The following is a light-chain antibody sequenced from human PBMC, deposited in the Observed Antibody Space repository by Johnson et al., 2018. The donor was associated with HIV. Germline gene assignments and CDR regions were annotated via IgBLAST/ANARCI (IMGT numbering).Light chain of an antibody. Sequence: QSVLTQPPSVSAAPGQKVTISCSGTSSNIGNHYVSWYQLLPGTAPKLLIYDNNQRPSGIPDRFSVSKSGTSATLGITGLQTGDEADYYCGTWDSSLSTYDFGSGTKVTVL. J-gene: IGLJ1*01. V-gene: IGLV1-51*01. CDR2: DNN. CDR3: GTWDSSLSTYD. CDR1: SSNIGNHY.